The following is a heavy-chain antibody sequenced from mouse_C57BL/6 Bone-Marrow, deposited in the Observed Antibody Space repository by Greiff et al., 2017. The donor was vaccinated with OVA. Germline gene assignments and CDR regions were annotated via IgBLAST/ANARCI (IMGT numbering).Heavy chain of an antibody. J-gene: IGHJ3*01. CDR1: GYSFTGYY. V-gene: IGHV1-42*01. CDR2: INPSTGGT. D-gene: IGHD1-1*01. CDR3: ARPLRGFAY. Sequence: VQLQQSGPELVKPGASVKISCKASGYSFTGYYTNWVKQSPEKSLEWIGEINPSTGGTTYNQKFKAKATLTVDKSSSTAYMQLKSLTSEDSAVYYCARPLRGFAYWGQGTLVTVAA.